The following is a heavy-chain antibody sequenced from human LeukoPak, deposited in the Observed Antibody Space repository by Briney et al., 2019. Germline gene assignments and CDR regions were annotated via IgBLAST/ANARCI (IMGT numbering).Heavy chain of an antibody. J-gene: IGHJ3*02. CDR2: ISYDGSNK. CDR3: AKDSRSGSI. CDR1: GFTFSSYG. Sequence: PGGSLRLSCAASGFTFSSYGMHWVRQAPGKGLEWVAVISYDGSNKYYADSVKGRFTISRDNSKNTLYLQMNSLRAEDTAVYYCAKDSRSGSIWGQGTMVTVSS. V-gene: IGHV3-30*18. D-gene: IGHD6-19*01.